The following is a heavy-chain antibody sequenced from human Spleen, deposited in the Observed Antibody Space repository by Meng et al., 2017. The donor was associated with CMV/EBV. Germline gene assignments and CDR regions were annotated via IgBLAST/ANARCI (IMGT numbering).Heavy chain of an antibody. J-gene: IGHJ5*02. Sequence: ASVNVSCKASGYTFAGHYMHWLRQAPGQGLEWMGWISAYNGNTNYAQKLQGRVTMTTDTSTSTAYMELRSLRSDDPAVYYCAREHDVGNNWFDPWGQGTLVTVSS. CDR3: AREHDVGNNWFDP. D-gene: IGHD1-1*01. V-gene: IGHV1-18*04. CDR1: GYTFAGHY. CDR2: ISAYNGNT.